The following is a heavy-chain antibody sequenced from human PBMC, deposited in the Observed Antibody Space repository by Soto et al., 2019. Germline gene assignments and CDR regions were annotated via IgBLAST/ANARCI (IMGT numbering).Heavy chain of an antibody. D-gene: IGHD6-19*01. J-gene: IGHJ4*02. Sequence: QVQLVQSGAGVKKPGASVKVSCKASGYTFTSYANHWVRQAPGQRLEWTGWINAGNGNTKYSQKFQDRVTSTRDTSASTAYMELSSLRSADTAVYYCARDLGGWPDYWGQGTLVTVSS. V-gene: IGHV1-3*01. CDR3: ARDLGGWPDY. CDR2: INAGNGNT. CDR1: GYTFTSYA.